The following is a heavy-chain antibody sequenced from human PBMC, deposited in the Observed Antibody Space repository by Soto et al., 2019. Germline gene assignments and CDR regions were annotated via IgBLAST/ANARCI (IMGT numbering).Heavy chain of an antibody. V-gene: IGHV1-18*04. CDR1: TESFNNYG. CDR3: AKGGQKNVYTSIGP. J-gene: IGHJ5*02. CDR2: ISTYNGNTNT. Sequence: ASVKGSCKASTESFNNYGIARVRQDPGQGLEWMGVISTYNGNTNTYHNKRFQGRFTMTSNSAPNTAYMELRSLTPDDTAVYYCAKGGQKNVYTSIGPLRQRTLVTGTS. D-gene: IGHD1-1*01.